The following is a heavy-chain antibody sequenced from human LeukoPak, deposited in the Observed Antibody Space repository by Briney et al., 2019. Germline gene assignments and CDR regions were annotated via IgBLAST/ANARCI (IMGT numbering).Heavy chain of an antibody. CDR2: IGTASDS. J-gene: IGHJ6*03. D-gene: IGHD1-1*01. V-gene: IGHV3-13*01. CDR3: ARGPPRGKYYYMDV. CDR1: GFTFSSFD. Sequence: GGSLRLSCAASGFTFSSFDMHWVGQPAGQGVEGVSTIGTASDSYYPGSVEGRFTLSRDNAKNSLYLQMNSLTAGDPAVYYCARGPPRGKYYYMDVWGKGTTVTVSS.